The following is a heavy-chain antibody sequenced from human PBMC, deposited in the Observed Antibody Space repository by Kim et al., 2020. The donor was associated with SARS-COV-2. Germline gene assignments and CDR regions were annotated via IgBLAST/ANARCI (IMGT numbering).Heavy chain of an antibody. CDR1: GGTFSSYA. J-gene: IGHJ1*01. CDR3: ARGYCSGGSCYSEYFQH. V-gene: IGHV1-69*13. CDR2: IIPIFGTA. Sequence: SVKVSCKASGGTFSSYAISWVRQAPGQGLEWMGGIIPIFGTANYAQKFQGRVTITADESTSTAYMELSSLRSEDTAVYYCARGYCSGGSCYSEYFQHWGQGTLVTVSS. D-gene: IGHD2-15*01.